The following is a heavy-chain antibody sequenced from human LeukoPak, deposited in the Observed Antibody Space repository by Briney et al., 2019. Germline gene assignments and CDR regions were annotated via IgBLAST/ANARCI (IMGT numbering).Heavy chain of an antibody. CDR3: AKVPNDIIAARPFDY. J-gene: IGHJ4*02. Sequence: AGGSLRLSCAASGFTFSSYAMSWVRQAPGKGLEWVSAISGSGGSTYYADSVKGRFTISRDNSKNTLYLQMNSLRAEDTAVYYCAKVPNDIIAARPFDYWGQGTLVTVSS. CDR2: ISGSGGST. V-gene: IGHV3-23*01. D-gene: IGHD6-6*01. CDR1: GFTFSSYA.